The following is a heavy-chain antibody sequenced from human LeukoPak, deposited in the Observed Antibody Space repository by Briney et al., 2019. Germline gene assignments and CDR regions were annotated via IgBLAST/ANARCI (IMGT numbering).Heavy chain of an antibody. Sequence: GGSLRLSCAASGFTFSNYGMSWVRQAPGKGLKWVSAISASGGSTYYADSVKGRFTISRDNSKNTLYLQMNSLRAEDTAVYYCARDVSSGWYLDYWGQGVLVTVSS. CDR2: ISASGGST. D-gene: IGHD6-19*01. J-gene: IGHJ4*02. CDR3: ARDVSSGWYLDY. V-gene: IGHV3-23*01. CDR1: GFTFSNYG.